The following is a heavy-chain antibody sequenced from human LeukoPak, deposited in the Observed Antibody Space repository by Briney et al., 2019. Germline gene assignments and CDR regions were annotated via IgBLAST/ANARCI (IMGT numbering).Heavy chain of an antibody. D-gene: IGHD4-17*01. CDR1: GYTFTSYA. CDR3: ARDGLVTTPHYYYYMDV. J-gene: IGHJ6*03. V-gene: IGHV7-4-1*02. CDR2: INTNTGNP. Sequence: ASVKVSCKASGYTFTSYAMNWVRQAPGQGLEWMGWINTNTGNPTYAQGFTGRFVFSLDTSVSTAYLQISSLKAEDTAVYYCARDGLVTTPHYYYYMDVWGKGTTVTVSS.